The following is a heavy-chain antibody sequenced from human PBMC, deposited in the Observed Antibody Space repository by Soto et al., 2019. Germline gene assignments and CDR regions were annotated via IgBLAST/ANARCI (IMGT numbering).Heavy chain of an antibody. J-gene: IGHJ4*02. V-gene: IGHV1-8*01. CDR1: GYTFTSYD. CDR2: MNPNSGNT. CDR3: ARGRVPTTSFDY. Sequence: ASVKVSCKASGYTFTSYDINWVRQATGQGLEWMGWMNPNSGNTGYAQKFQGRVTMTRNTSISTAYMELSSLRSEDTAVYYCARGRVPTTSFDYWGQGTLVTVSS. D-gene: IGHD1-1*01.